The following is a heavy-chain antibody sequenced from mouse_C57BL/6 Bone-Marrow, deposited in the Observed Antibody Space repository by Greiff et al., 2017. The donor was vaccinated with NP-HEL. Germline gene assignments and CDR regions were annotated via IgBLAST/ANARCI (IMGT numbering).Heavy chain of an antibody. Sequence: QVQLQQSGAELVRPGTSVKVSCKASGYAFTNYLIEWVKQRPGQGLEWIGVINPGSGGTNYTEKFKGKATLTADKSSSTAYMQLSSLTSEDSAVYFCARKRILRYYAMDYWGQGTSVTVSS. CDR2: INPGSGGT. CDR3: ARKRILRYYAMDY. D-gene: IGHD1-1*01. V-gene: IGHV1-54*01. CDR1: GYAFTNYL. J-gene: IGHJ4*01.